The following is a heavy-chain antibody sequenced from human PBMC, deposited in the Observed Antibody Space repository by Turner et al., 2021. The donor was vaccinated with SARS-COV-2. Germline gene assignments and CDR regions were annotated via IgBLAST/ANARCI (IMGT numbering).Heavy chain of an antibody. V-gene: IGHV3-66*02. Sequence: EVQLVESGGGLVQPGGSLRLSCAASGFTVRSNYMSWVRQAPGKGLGWVSVIYSGDSTFYADPVKGRFTISRDSSKNSLYLQMNSLRTEDTAVYYCARDLNGGRGPWGQGTLVTVSS. CDR1: GFTVRSNY. CDR3: ARDLNGGRGP. J-gene: IGHJ5*02. CDR2: IYSGDST. D-gene: IGHD1-1*01.